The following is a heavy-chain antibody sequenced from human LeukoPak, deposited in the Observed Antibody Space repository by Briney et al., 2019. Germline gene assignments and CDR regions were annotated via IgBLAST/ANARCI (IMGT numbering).Heavy chain of an antibody. V-gene: IGHV4-38-2*02. J-gene: IGHJ5*02. CDR3: TRDTGTTGEVKFDP. Sequence: PSETLSLTCTVSGYSISTGYYWGWVRQPPGKRLEWIGTVYHSGSTYYNPSLRSRAAISVDTSRNQFSLKLTSVTAADTAVYYCTRDTGTTGEVKFDPWGQGTLVTVSS. CDR1: GYSISTGYY. D-gene: IGHD4-17*01. CDR2: VYHSGST.